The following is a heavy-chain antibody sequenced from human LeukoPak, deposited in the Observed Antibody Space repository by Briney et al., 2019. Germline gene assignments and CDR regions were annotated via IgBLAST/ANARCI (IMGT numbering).Heavy chain of an antibody. Sequence: GGSLRLPCAASGFTFSSYGMHWVRQAPGKGLEWVAVISYDGSNKYYADSVKGRFTISRDNSKNTLYLQMNSLRAEDTAVYYCANNGDSGSPGYWGQGTLVTVSS. J-gene: IGHJ4*02. D-gene: IGHD1-26*01. CDR2: ISYDGSNK. V-gene: IGHV3-30*18. CDR3: ANNGDSGSPGY. CDR1: GFTFSSYG.